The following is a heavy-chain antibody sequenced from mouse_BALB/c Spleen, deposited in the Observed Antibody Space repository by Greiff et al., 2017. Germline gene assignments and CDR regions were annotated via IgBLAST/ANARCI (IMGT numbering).Heavy chain of an antibody. Sequence: DVQLQESGAELVRSGASVKLSCTASGFNIKDYYMHWVKQRPEQGLEWIGWIDPENGDTEYAPKFQGKATMTADTSSNTAYLQLSSLTSEDSAVYYCARAGNYYAMDYWGQGTSVTVSS. V-gene: IGHV14-4*02. CDR1: GFNIKDYY. J-gene: IGHJ4*01. D-gene: IGHD2-1*01. CDR2: IDPENGDT. CDR3: ARAGNYYAMDY.